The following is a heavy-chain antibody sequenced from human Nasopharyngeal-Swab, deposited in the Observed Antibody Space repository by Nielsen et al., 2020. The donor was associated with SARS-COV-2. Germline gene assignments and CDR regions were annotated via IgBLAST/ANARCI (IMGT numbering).Heavy chain of an antibody. V-gene: IGHV4-34*01. Sequence: SETLSLTCAVYGGSFNDYYWSWIRQAPGKGLEWIGSMHHSGSIYYKPSLRSRVTISVDTSKNQFSLKLSSVTAADTAVYYCARLEAGTGWFDPWGQGTLVTVSS. CDR2: MHHSGSI. D-gene: IGHD1-1*01. J-gene: IGHJ5*02. CDR3: ARLEAGTGWFDP. CDR1: GGSFNDYY.